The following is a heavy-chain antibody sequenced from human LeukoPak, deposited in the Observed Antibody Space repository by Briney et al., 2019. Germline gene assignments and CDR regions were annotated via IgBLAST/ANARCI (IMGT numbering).Heavy chain of an antibody. Sequence: GGSLRLSCAASGFTFSSYAMSWVRQAPGKGLEWVSTISGSGFSTYYADSVKGRFTISRDNSKNTLYLQMNSLRAEDTAVYYCAKEVFYCSGGSCQGYWGQGTLVTVSS. CDR2: ISGSGFST. V-gene: IGHV3-23*01. CDR1: GFTFSSYA. D-gene: IGHD2-15*01. J-gene: IGHJ4*02. CDR3: AKEVFYCSGGSCQGY.